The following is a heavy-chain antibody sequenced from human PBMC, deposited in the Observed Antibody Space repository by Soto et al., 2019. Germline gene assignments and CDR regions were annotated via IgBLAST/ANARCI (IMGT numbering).Heavy chain of an antibody. V-gene: IGHV1-18*04. D-gene: IGHD1-26*01. J-gene: IGHJ4*02. CDR3: ARDHYIVGATGYFDY. CDR1: GYTFTSYG. CDR2: ISAYNGNT. Sequence: ASVKVSCKASGYTFTSYGISWVRQAPGQGLEWMGWISAYNGNTNYAQKLQGRVTMTTDTSTSTAYMELRSLRSDDTAVYYCARDHYIVGATGYFDYWGQGTLVTVS.